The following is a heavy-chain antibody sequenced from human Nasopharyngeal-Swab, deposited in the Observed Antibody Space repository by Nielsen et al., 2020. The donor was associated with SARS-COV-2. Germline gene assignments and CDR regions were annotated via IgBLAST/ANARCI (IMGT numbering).Heavy chain of an antibody. Sequence: WIRQPPGKGLEWIGEINHSGSTNYNPSLKSRVTISVDTSKNQFSLKLSSVTAADTAVYYCARVSSDYSSTWYTRDRYFDYWGQGTLVTVSS. D-gene: IGHD6-13*01. CDR3: ARVSSDYSSTWYTRDRYFDY. CDR2: INHSGST. V-gene: IGHV4-34*01. J-gene: IGHJ4*02.